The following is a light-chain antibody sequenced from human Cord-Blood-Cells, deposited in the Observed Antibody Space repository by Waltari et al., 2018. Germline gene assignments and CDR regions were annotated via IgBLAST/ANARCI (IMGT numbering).Light chain of an antibody. Sequence: IVLTQSPGTLSLSPGERATLSCSASQSVSSSYLAWYQQKPGQAPRLLIYGASSRATGIPGRFSGSGSWTDFTRTISRLEPEDFAVYYCQQYGSSPPVTFGPGTKVDIK. CDR2: GAS. J-gene: IGKJ3*01. CDR1: QSVSSSY. V-gene: IGKV3-20*01. CDR3: QQYGSSPPVT.